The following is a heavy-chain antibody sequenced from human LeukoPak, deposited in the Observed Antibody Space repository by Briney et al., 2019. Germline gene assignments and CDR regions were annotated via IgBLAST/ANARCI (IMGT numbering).Heavy chain of an antibody. Sequence: GSLRLSCAASGINVSSNYMTWIRQAPGKGLEWVSLIYGGDAAYYAESVRGRFMISRDNLKNTLFLQMNSLRVEDTAVYYCVTSTGQQFIPYDYWGQGTHVTVSS. CDR2: IYGGDAA. CDR1: GINVSSNY. CDR3: VTSTGQQFIPYDY. J-gene: IGHJ4*02. D-gene: IGHD6-13*01. V-gene: IGHV3-66*02.